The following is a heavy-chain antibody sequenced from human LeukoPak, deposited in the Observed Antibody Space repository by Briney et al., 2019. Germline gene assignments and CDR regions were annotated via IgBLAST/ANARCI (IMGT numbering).Heavy chain of an antibody. CDR3: ARGGDGYNYFDY. J-gene: IGHJ4*02. V-gene: IGHV4-59*01. CDR1: GGSISSYY. CDR2: TYYSGST. D-gene: IGHD5-24*01. Sequence: SETLSLTCTVSGGSISSYYWSWIRQPPGKGLEWIAYTYYSGSTNYNPSLKSRVTISVDTSKNQFSLKLSSVTAADTAVYYCARGGDGYNYFDYWGQGTLVTVSS.